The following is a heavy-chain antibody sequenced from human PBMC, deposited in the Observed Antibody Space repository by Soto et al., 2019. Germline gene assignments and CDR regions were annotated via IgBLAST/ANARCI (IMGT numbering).Heavy chain of an antibody. CDR3: ARTIVVVVPDNFDH. Sequence: GGSLRLSCAASGFTIGDYWMSWVRQAPGKGLERVANIKQDGSEKYYVDSVKGRFTISRDSAKNSLYLQMNSLRGEDTAVYYCARTIVVVVPDNFDHWGQGTLVTVSS. J-gene: IGHJ4*02. CDR1: GFTIGDYW. CDR2: IKQDGSEK. D-gene: IGHD3-22*01. V-gene: IGHV3-7*01.